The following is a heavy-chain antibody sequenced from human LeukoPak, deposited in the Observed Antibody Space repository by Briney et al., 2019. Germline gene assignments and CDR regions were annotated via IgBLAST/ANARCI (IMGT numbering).Heavy chain of an antibody. V-gene: IGHV1-8*01. Sequence: ASVKVSCKASGYTFTSYDINWVRQAIGQGLEWMGWMNLNSGNTGYAQKFQGRVTMTRNTSISTAYMELSSLRSEDTAVYYCASYGLREAYYYYYGMDVWGQGTTVTVSS. CDR3: ASYGLREAYYYYYGMDV. CDR1: GYTFTSYD. D-gene: IGHD4-17*01. CDR2: MNLNSGNT. J-gene: IGHJ6*02.